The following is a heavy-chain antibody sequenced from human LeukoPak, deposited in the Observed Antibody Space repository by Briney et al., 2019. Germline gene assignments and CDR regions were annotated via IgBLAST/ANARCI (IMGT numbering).Heavy chain of an antibody. J-gene: IGHJ4*02. CDR1: GGSISSYY. V-gene: IGHV4-59*01. CDR2: IYYSGST. Sequence: SETLSLTCTVSGGSISSYYWSWIRQPPGKGLEWIGYIYYSGSTNYNPSLKSRVTISVDTSKNQFSLKLSSVTAADTAVYYCARGTNYYDSSGPCDYWGQGTLVTVSS. D-gene: IGHD3-22*01. CDR3: ARGTNYYDSSGPCDY.